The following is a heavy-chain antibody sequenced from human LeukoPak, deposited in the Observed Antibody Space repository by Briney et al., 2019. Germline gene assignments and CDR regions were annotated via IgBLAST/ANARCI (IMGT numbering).Heavy chain of an antibody. J-gene: IGHJ4*02. CDR2: IRYDGSNK. D-gene: IGHD6-13*01. V-gene: IGHV3-30*02. CDR1: GFTFSSYG. Sequence: PGRSLRLSCAASGFTFSSYGMHWVRQAPGKGLEWVAFIRYDGSNKYYADSVKGRFTISRDNSKNTLYLQMNSLRAEDTAVYYCAKDYSSSWLYYFDYWGQGTLVTVSS. CDR3: AKDYSSSWLYYFDY.